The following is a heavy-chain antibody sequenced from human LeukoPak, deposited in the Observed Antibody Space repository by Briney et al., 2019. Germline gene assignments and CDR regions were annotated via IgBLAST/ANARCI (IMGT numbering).Heavy chain of an antibody. V-gene: IGHV4-59*08. J-gene: IGHJ4*01. CDR2: IYSSGSA. CDR3: ARHRDYYDT. D-gene: IGHD3-22*01. Sequence: SETLSLTCNVSGASINNNFWTWIRQPPGKGLEWIGYIYSSGSANYNPSLKSRVIISGDTSKNQISLNLTSVTAADTAVYFCARHRDYYDTWGHGTLVTVSS. CDR1: GASINNNF.